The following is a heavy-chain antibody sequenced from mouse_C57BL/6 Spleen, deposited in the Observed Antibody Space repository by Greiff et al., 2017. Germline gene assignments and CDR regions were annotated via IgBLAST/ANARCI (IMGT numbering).Heavy chain of an antibody. CDR3: ARASQAFAY. Sequence: EVMLVESGGGLVQPGGSLKLSCAASGFTFSSYAMSWVRQTPEKRLGWVATISDGGSYTYYPDNVKGRFTISRDNTKNNLYLQMSHLKSEDTAMDCCARASQAFAYWGQGTLVTVSA. D-gene: IGHD3-2*02. CDR2: ISDGGSYT. V-gene: IGHV5-4*03. J-gene: IGHJ3*01. CDR1: GFTFSSYA.